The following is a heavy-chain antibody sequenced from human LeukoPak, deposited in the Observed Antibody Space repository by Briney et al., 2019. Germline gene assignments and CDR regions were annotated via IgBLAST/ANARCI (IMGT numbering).Heavy chain of an antibody. Sequence: GGSLRLSCAASGFTFSDYYMSWIRQAPGKGLEWVSYISSSDTYTNYADSVKGRFTISRDNAKNSLYLQMNSLRAEDTAVYYCARGPYSSGSSVDYWGQGTLVTVSS. J-gene: IGHJ4*02. D-gene: IGHD6-19*01. CDR1: GFTFSDYY. CDR3: ARGPYSSGSSVDY. V-gene: IGHV3-11*06. CDR2: ISSSDTYT.